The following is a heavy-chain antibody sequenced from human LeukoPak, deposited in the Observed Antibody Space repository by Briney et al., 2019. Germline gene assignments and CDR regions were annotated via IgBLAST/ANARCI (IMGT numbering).Heavy chain of an antibody. CDR1: GFTFGDYA. CDR3: TRDYGDYKGDY. D-gene: IGHD4-17*01. J-gene: IGHJ4*02. CDR2: IRSKAYGGTT. V-gene: IGHV3-49*04. Sequence: GGSLRLSCTGSGFTFGDYAVIWVRQAPGRGLEWVGFIRSKAYGGTTEYAASVKGRFTISRDDSKSIAYLQMDSLKTEDTAVYYCTRDYGDYKGDYWGQGTLVTVSS.